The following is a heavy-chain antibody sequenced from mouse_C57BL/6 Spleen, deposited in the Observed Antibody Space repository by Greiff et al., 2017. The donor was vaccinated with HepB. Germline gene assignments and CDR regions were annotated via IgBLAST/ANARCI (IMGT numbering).Heavy chain of an antibody. CDR1: GFTFSDYG. V-gene: IGHV5-17*01. D-gene: IGHD3-2*02. CDR3: ARQAQATDYFDY. Sequence: DVHLVESGGGLVKPGGSLKLSCAASGFTFSDYGMHWVRQAPEKGLEWVAYISSGSSTIYYADTVKGRFTISRDNAKNTLFLQMTSLRSEDTAMYYCARQAQATDYFDYWGQGTTLTVSS. J-gene: IGHJ2*01. CDR2: ISSGSSTI.